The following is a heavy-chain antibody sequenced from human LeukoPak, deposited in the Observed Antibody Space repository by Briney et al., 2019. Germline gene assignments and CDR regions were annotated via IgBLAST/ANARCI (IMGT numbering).Heavy chain of an antibody. CDR1: GFTFSSYG. Sequence: GGSLRLSCAASGFTFSSYGMHWVRQAPGKGLEWVAFIRYDGSNKYYADSVKGRFTISRVNSKNTLYLQMNSLRAEDTAVYYCAKSYDYGGNSPSFDYWGQGTLVTVSS. D-gene: IGHD4-23*01. V-gene: IGHV3-30*02. J-gene: IGHJ4*02. CDR3: AKSYDYGGNSPSFDY. CDR2: IRYDGSNK.